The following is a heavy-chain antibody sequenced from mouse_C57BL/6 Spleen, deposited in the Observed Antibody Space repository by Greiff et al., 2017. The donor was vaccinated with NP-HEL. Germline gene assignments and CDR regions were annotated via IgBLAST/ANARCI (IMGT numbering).Heavy chain of an antibody. CDR1: GYSITSGYY. Sequence: VQLKESGPGLVKPSQSLSLTCSVTGYSITSGYYWNWIRQFPGNKLEWMGYISYDGSNNYNPSLKNRISITRDTSKNQLFLKLNSVTTEDTATYYCARGVRWWEVDYWGQGTSVTVSS. J-gene: IGHJ4*01. CDR2: ISYDGSN. D-gene: IGHD1-1*02. V-gene: IGHV3-6*01. CDR3: ARGVRWWEVDY.